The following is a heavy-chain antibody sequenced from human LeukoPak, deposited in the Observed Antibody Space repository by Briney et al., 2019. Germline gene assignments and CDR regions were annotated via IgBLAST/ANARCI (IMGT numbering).Heavy chain of an antibody. Sequence: GASVKVSCKASGYTFTCYYMHWVRQAPGQGLEWMGWINPNSGGTNYAQKFQGRVTMTRDTSISTAYMELSRLRSDDTAVYYCARRPTMLHYYGSGSYYNYFDYWGQGTLVTVSS. CDR3: ARRPTMLHYYGSGSYYNYFDY. CDR1: GYTFTCYY. CDR2: INPNSGGT. V-gene: IGHV1-2*02. J-gene: IGHJ4*02. D-gene: IGHD3-10*01.